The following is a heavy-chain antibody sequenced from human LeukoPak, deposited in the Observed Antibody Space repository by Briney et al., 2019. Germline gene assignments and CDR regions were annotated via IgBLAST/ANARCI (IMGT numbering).Heavy chain of an antibody. CDR2: ISNDGSNK. CDR1: GFTFRSYT. D-gene: IGHD2-2*01. CDR3: ARDEASCSMDV. J-gene: IGHJ6*03. Sequence: PGGSLRLSCAASGFTFRSYTMHWVRQAPGKGLEWVAVISNDGSNKYYAESVKGRSTISRDNSKNTLYLQMNSLRAEDTAVYYCARDEASCSMDVWGKGTTVTVSS. V-gene: IGHV3-30*04.